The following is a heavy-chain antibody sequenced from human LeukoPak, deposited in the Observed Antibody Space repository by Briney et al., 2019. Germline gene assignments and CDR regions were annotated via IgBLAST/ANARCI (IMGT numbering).Heavy chain of an antibody. D-gene: IGHD2-15*01. CDR3: ARDSTQPGPVVVAATYAGFDY. CDR1: GFTFGDYG. Sequence: GGSLRLSCAASGFTFGDYGMSWVRQAPGKGLEWVSAINWNGGSTGYADSVKGRFTISRDNAKNSLYLQMNSLRAEDTALYYCARDSTQPGPVVVAATYAGFDYWGQGTLVTVSS. V-gene: IGHV3-20*04. CDR2: INWNGGST. J-gene: IGHJ4*02.